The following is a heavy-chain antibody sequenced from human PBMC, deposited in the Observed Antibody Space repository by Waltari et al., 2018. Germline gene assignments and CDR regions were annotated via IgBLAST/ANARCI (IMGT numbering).Heavy chain of an antibody. V-gene: IGHV3-23*01. CDR2: ISGSGGST. J-gene: IGHJ4*02. CDR1: GFTFRRYA. Sequence: EVQLLESGGGLVQPGGSLTLAGSASGFTFRRYAMSWVRQAPGKGREWVSAISGSGGSTYYADSVKGRFTIARDNSKNTLYLQMNSLRAEDTAVYYCAKDRVGFDYWGQGTLVTVSS. CDR3: AKDRVGFDY. D-gene: IGHD1-26*01.